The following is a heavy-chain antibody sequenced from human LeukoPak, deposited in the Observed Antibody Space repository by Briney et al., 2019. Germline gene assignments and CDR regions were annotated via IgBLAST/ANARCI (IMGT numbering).Heavy chain of an antibody. CDR2: IYYTGST. CDR3: ARRMTVSATNWFDP. D-gene: IGHD5/OR15-5a*01. CDR1: GASISSCF. V-gene: IGHV4-59*01. Sequence: PSETLSLTCTVSGASISSCFWTWIRQSPGKGLEWLAYIYYTGSTNLNPSLKSRLTISVDTSKNQFSLRLSSVTAADTAIYYCARRMTVSATNWFDPWGQGTLVTVSS. J-gene: IGHJ5*02.